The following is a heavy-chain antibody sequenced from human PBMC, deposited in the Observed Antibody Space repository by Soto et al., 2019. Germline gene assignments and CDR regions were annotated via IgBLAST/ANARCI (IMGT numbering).Heavy chain of an antibody. D-gene: IGHD2-21*01. CDR3: ARVWWFGEKEYFQN. CDR2: IDWNDDK. J-gene: IGHJ1*01. Sequence: SGPTLVNPTQTLTLTCTISGFSLSTDGMCVSWIRQPPGKALEWLARIDWNDDKYYSTSLKTRLTISKDTSKNQAVLTMTKLDPAVTATYYCARVWWFGEKEYFQNWGQGTLVTVSS. CDR1: GFSLSTDGMC. V-gene: IGHV2-70*11.